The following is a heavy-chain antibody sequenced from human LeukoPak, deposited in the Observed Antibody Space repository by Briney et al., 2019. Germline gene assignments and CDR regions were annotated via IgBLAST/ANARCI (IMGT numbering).Heavy chain of an antibody. CDR2: INPNTAGT. J-gene: IGHJ6*03. CDR1: GYTFTGYY. CDR3: ASSAGDYRAGHYYYMGV. V-gene: IGHV1-2*02. Sequence: RASVKVPCKASGYTFTGYYFHWVRQAPGQGLEWMGWINPNTAGTNYAQKFLGGVTLTWDTSISTAYMELNRLTSDDTAVYYCASSAGDYRAGHYYYMGVWGKGTSVTVSS. D-gene: IGHD4-11*01.